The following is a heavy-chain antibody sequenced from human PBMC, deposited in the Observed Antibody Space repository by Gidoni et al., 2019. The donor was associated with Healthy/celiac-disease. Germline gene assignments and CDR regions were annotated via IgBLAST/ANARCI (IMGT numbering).Heavy chain of an antibody. D-gene: IGHD5-18*01. CDR2: INHSGST. V-gene: IGHV4-34*01. CDR3: ARVGDTAMVPDY. Sequence: QVQLQQWGAGLLKPSETLSLTCAVYGGSFSGYYWSWIRQPPGKGLGWIGEINHSGSTNYHPSLKSRVTISVDTSKNQFSLKLSSVTAADTAVYYCARVGDTAMVPDYWGQGTLVTVSS. CDR1: GGSFSGYY. J-gene: IGHJ4*02.